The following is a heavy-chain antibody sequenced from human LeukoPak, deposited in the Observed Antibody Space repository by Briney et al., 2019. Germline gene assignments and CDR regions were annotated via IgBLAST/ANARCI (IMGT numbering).Heavy chain of an antibody. J-gene: IGHJ4*02. Sequence: SSETLSLTCTVSGGSISSGGYSWSWIRQHPGKGLEWIGYIYYSGSTYYNPSLKSRVTISVDTSKNQFSLKLSSVTAADTAVYYCVRDRRQTLPDWGQGTLVTVSS. CDR2: IYYSGST. V-gene: IGHV4-31*03. CDR3: VRDRRQTLPD. CDR1: GGSISSGGYS.